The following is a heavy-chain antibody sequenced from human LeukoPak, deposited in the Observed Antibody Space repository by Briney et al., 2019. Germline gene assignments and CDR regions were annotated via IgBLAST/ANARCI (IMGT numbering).Heavy chain of an antibody. Sequence: GGSLRLSCAASGFTFSSYAMHWVRQAPGKGLEWVALISYDGSNKYYADSVKGRFTISRDHSNTLHLQMNSLRPEDTAVCFCGRDHTTGGYGPFDCWGQGTLVTVSS. D-gene: IGHD4-17*01. J-gene: IGHJ4*02. CDR1: GFTFSSYA. CDR2: ISYDGSNK. CDR3: GRDHTTGGYGPFDC. V-gene: IGHV3-30*04.